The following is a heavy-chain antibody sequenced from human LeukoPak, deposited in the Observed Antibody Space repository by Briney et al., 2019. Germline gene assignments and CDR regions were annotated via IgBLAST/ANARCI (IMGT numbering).Heavy chain of an antibody. CDR2: IYHSGST. D-gene: IGHD2-15*01. V-gene: IGHV4-4*02. CDR1: GGSISSSNW. J-gene: IGHJ6*03. Sequence: PSETLSLTCAVSGGSISSSNWWSWVRQPPGKGLEWIGEIYHSGSTNYNPSLKSRVTISVDKSKNQFSLKLSSVTAADTAVYYCARGLGAAYYYYYYYMDVWGKGTTVTVSS. CDR3: ARGLGAAYYYYYYYMDV.